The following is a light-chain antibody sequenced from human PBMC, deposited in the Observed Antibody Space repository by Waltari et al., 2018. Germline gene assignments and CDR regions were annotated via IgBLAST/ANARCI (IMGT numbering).Light chain of an antibody. CDR1: SSNIGSPYN. J-gene: IGLJ2*01. Sequence: QSVLTQPPSVSGAPGQRVTISCTGSSSNIGSPYNVHWYQQVPGRAPKLLIYDDSRRPSGVPDRCSGSKSGTSASLAITGLQAEDEAEYFCQSYDSGLNGLFFGGGTKVTVL. CDR2: DDS. V-gene: IGLV1-40*01. CDR3: QSYDSGLNGLF.